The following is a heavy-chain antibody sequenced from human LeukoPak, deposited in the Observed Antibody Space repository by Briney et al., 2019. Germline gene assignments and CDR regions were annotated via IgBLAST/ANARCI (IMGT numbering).Heavy chain of an antibody. J-gene: IGHJ4*02. CDR2: IKEDGSER. D-gene: IGHD3-9*01. CDR3: ARDLGLGYFDWLFDY. CDR1: AFIFSGHW. V-gene: IGHV3-7*03. Sequence: GGSLRLSCEGSAFIFSGHWMNWVRQTPGKGLEWVASIKEDGSERQYVDSVKGRFSISRDNTKGSLFLQLNSLRAEDTAVYYCARDLGLGYFDWLFDYWGQGTLVTVSS.